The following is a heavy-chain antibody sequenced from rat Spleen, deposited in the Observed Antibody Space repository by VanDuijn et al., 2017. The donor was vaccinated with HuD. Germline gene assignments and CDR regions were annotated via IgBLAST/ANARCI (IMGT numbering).Heavy chain of an antibody. Sequence: EVQLVESGGGLVQPGRSLKLSCVASGFTFNNYWVTWVRQAPKKGLEWVATIIYDDSRTYYRDSVKGRFTISRDNAKSTLYLQMDSLRSEDTATYYCARQSYYSALDYWGQGVMVTVSS. CDR1: GFTFNNYW. D-gene: IGHD1-1*01. V-gene: IGHV5-7*01. CDR3: ARQSYYSALDY. J-gene: IGHJ2*01. CDR2: IIYDDSRT.